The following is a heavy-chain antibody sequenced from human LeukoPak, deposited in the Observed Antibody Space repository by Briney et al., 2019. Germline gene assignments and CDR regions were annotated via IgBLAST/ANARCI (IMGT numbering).Heavy chain of an antibody. CDR2: ISYDGSIK. Sequence: GGSLRLSCAASGFTFSTYAMNWVRQAPGKGLEWVSVISYDGSIKYYADFVKGRFTISRDNSKNTLYLQMSSLRAEDTALYYCAREANSGWYYFDYWGQGTLVTVSS. D-gene: IGHD6-19*01. CDR1: GFTFSTYA. V-gene: IGHV3-30*04. J-gene: IGHJ4*02. CDR3: AREANSGWYYFDY.